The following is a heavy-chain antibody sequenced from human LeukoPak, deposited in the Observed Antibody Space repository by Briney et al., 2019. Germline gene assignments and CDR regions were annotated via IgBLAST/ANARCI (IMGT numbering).Heavy chain of an antibody. Sequence: TGGSLRLSCAASGFTFSDYYMNWVRQAPGKGLEWVSSISGSNSYIYYADSVRGRFTISRDNAKNSLYLQMSGLRAEDTAVYYCARDLPYCIGTSCYSAPPDVWGQGTTVTVSS. CDR1: GFTFSDYY. CDR3: ARDLPYCIGTSCYSAPPDV. D-gene: IGHD2-2*01. V-gene: IGHV3-21*01. CDR2: ISGSNSYI. J-gene: IGHJ6*02.